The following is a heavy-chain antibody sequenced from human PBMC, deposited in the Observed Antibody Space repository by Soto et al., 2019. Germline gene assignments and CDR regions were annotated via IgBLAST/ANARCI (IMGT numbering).Heavy chain of an antibody. CDR2: IYYSGST. Sequence: PSETLSLTCTVSGGSISSYYWSWIRQLPGKGLEWIGYIYYSGSTNYNPSLKSRVDISIDASKSQFSLDLRSVTAADTAVYYCARLGGYYQAFDSWGHGALVTVSS. J-gene: IGHJ4*01. CDR3: ARLGGYYQAFDS. V-gene: IGHV4-59*08. D-gene: IGHD3-22*01. CDR1: GGSISSYY.